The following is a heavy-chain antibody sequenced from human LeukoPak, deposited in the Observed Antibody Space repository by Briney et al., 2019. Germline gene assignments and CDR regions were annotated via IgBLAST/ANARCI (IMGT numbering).Heavy chain of an antibody. D-gene: IGHD3-22*01. CDR3: AHRRDSSGYQYRYWFAP. CDR1: GFSLTTSGGG. CDR2: TNWDDQK. J-gene: IGHJ5*02. V-gene: IGHV2-5*02. Sequence: SGPTLVNPTQTLTLTCTFSGFSLTTSGGGVGWIRQPPGKALEWLALTNWDDQKIYSTYLQSRLSITKDTSKNPVVLTMTNVDPVDTATYYCAHRRDSSGYQYRYWFAPWGQGTLVTVSS.